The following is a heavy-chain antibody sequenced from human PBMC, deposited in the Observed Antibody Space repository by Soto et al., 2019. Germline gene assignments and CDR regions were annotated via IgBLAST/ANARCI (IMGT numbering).Heavy chain of an antibody. V-gene: IGHV1-18*04. CDR2: VSAFNGHT. D-gene: IGHD3-9*01. CDR3: ARAHFLTGYYRLFDS. CDR1: GYTFNSYG. J-gene: IGHJ4*02. Sequence: QVQLVQSGGEVKKPGASVKVSCKASGYTFNSYGIIWVRQAPGHGLEWMGWVSAFNGHTNFAQRFQGRVSMTTDTSTTTAYMELRGLTSDDTAVYYCARAHFLTGYYRLFDSWGQGALVTVSS.